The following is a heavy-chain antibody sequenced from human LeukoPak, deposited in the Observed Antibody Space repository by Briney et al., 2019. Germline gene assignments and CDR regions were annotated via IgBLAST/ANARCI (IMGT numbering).Heavy chain of an antibody. J-gene: IGHJ4*02. D-gene: IGHD3-10*01. CDR1: GYSIISGYY. Sequence: SETLSLTCTVSGYSIISGYYWGWIRQSPGKGLEWIGSIYHSGSTYYNPSLKSRVTISVDTSKNQFSLKLSSVTAADTAVYYCARGRGYYYGSGSYYNYFDYWGQGTLVTVSS. CDR2: IYHSGST. V-gene: IGHV4-38-2*02. CDR3: ARGRGYYYGSGSYYNYFDY.